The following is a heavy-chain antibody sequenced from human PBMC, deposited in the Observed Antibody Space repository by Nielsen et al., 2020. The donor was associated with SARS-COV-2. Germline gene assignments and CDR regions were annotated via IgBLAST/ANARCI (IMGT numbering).Heavy chain of an antibody. V-gene: IGHV4-34*01. CDR2: INDSGNT. CDR3: ARQIYFYYIDV. J-gene: IGHJ6*03. CDR1: GGPFSGYY. Sequence: SQTLSLTCAVYGGPFSGYYWNWIRQSPGKGLQWIGEINDSGNTDYNPSLESRVTVSVDTSKNQFSLNLRSVTAADTAVYSCARQIYFYYIDVWGKGTTVIVSS.